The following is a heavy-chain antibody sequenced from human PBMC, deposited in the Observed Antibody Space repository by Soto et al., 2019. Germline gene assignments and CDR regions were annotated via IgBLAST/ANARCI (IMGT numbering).Heavy chain of an antibody. Sequence: PGGSLRLSCAASGFTFTSYAMSWVRQAPGKGLEWVSAINDGGSSTWYADSVKGRFTISRDNSKNTLYLQMNSLRAEDTAVYYCANSAVAAPPLRWGQGTLVTVSS. V-gene: IGHV3-23*01. D-gene: IGHD6-19*01. CDR3: ANSAVAAPPLR. J-gene: IGHJ4*02. CDR1: GFTFTSYA. CDR2: INDGGSST.